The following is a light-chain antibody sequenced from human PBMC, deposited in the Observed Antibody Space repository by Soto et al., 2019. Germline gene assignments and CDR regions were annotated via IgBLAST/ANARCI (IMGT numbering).Light chain of an antibody. Sequence: DFQMTPSPSSLSASVGDRFTLTCRPGRNIFPSLNGYQHSPGKAPKLLIYGAPALQSGVPSRFSGSGSGTDFTLTISSLQVEDFATYYCQHSYNTPRTFGQGTRVDIK. J-gene: IGKJ1*01. CDR3: QHSYNTPRT. CDR1: RNIFPS. CDR2: GAP. V-gene: IGKV1-39*01.